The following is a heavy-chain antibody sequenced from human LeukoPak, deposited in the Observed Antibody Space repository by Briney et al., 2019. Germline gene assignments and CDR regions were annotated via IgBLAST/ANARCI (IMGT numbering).Heavy chain of an antibody. CDR3: ARESTYNWFDP. CDR1: GFTFSSYG. Sequence: GGSLRLSCAASGFTFSSYGMHWARQAPGKGLEWVAVIWYDGSNKYYADSVKGRFTISRDNSKNTLYLQMNSLRAEDTAVYYCARESTYNWFDPWGQGTLVTVSS. CDR2: IWYDGSNK. J-gene: IGHJ5*02. V-gene: IGHV3-33*01.